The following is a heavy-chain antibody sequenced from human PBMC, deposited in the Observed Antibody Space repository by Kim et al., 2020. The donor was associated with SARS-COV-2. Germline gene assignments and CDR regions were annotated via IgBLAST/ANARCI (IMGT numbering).Heavy chain of an antibody. V-gene: IGHV3-9*01. Sequence: GGSLRLSCAASGFTFPDYAMHWVRQAPGKGLEWVSGISWNSGHIGYADSVKGRFTISRDNAKNSLYLQMNSVRAEDTALYYCAKDIEVAGTYYYYGMGVWGQGTTVTVSS. CDR2: ISWNSGHI. D-gene: IGHD6-19*01. CDR1: GFTFPDYA. CDR3: AKDIEVAGTYYYYGMGV. J-gene: IGHJ6*02.